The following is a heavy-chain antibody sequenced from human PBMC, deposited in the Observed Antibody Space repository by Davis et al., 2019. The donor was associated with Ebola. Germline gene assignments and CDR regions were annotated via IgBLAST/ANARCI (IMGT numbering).Heavy chain of an antibody. D-gene: IGHD4/OR15-4a*01. CDR3: ARGAAMTITGGFTKFDY. CDR1: GYTFTSYG. Sequence: ASVKVSCKASGYTFTSYGITWVRQAPGQGLEWMGWINPHNGNTNYAQNVQGRVTMTTDTSTSTAYMEVGSLRSDDTAVYYCARGAAMTITGGFTKFDYWGQGTLVTVSS. J-gene: IGHJ4*02. V-gene: IGHV1-18*04. CDR2: INPHNGNT.